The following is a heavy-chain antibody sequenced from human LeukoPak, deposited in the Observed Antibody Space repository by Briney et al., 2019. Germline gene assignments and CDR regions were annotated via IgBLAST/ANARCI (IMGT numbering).Heavy chain of an antibody. CDR2: IRGGGGSA. CDR1: GFTFNYHA. Sequence: GGSLRLSCAASGFTFNYHAMHWVRQAPGKGPEWVSAIRGGGGSAFYADSVKGRFTISRDNSKYTLFLQMNSLRAEDTAVYYCARGPNGDYIGAFDMWGPGTMVTVSS. J-gene: IGHJ3*02. V-gene: IGHV3-23*01. CDR3: ARGPNGDYIGAFDM. D-gene: IGHD4-17*01.